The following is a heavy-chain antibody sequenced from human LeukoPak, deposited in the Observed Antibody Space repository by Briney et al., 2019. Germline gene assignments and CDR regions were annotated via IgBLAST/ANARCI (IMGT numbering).Heavy chain of an antibody. CDR3: ARVAYGNSATHFDY. CDR1: AYTFTDYY. CDR2: MNLNSGGA. D-gene: IGHD4-23*01. V-gene: IGHV1-2*06. J-gene: IGHJ4*02. Sequence: ASVKVSCKASAYTFTDYYIHWVRQAPGQGLEWMGRMNLNSGGADYAPKFQGRVSMTRETSIKTAYVELTRLQSDDTAMYYCARVAYGNSATHFDYWGQGTLVTVSS.